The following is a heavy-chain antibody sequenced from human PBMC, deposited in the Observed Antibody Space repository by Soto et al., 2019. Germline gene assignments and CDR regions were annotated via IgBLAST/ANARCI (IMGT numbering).Heavy chain of an antibody. CDR2: INHSGST. CDR1: GGSFSGYY. CDR3: ARGHRYGDYEPFDY. Sequence: PAETLSLTCAVYGGSFSGYYWSWIRPPPGKGLEWIGEINHSGSTNYNPSLKSRVTISVDTSKNQFSLKLSSVTAADTAVYYCARGHRYGDYEPFDYWGQGTLVTVSS. V-gene: IGHV4-34*01. D-gene: IGHD4-17*01. J-gene: IGHJ4*02.